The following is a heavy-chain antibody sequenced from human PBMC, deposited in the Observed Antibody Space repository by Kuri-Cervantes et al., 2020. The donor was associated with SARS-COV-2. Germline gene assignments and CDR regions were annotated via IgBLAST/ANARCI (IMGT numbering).Heavy chain of an antibody. CDR3: ARNVLLWFGESQGFDY. CDR2: IYYSGST. Sequence: SETLSLTCTVSGGSISSYYWSWIRQPPGKGLEWIGYIYYSGSTNYNPSLKSRVTISADTSKNQFSLKLSSVTAADTAVYYCARNVLLWFGESQGFDYWGQGSLVTVSS. CDR1: GGSISSYY. J-gene: IGHJ4*02. D-gene: IGHD3-10*01. V-gene: IGHV4-59*08.